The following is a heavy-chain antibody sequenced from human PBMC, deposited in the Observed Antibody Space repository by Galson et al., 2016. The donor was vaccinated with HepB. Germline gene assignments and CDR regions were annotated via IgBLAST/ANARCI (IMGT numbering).Heavy chain of an antibody. J-gene: IGHJ5*02. Sequence: PALVKPTQSLTLTCTSSGFSINAGGMGVGWFRQPPGKALEWLALAYWGDDKRYSPSPRSRLTITKDTSENQVVLTLANVDPVDTGTYYCVPFMSTVTTGYFGPWGQGTLVTVSS. CDR2: AYWGDDK. D-gene: IGHD4-11*01. V-gene: IGHV2-5*04. CDR3: VPFMSTVTTGYFGP. CDR1: GFSINAGGMG.